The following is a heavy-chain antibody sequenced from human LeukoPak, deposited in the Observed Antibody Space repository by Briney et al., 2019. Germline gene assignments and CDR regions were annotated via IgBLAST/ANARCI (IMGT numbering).Heavy chain of an antibody. CDR3: ARGRVSSSTWYSTYYYYFYMDV. CDR2: IYYSGST. Sequence: RASETLSLTCTVSGGSISTYYWNWIRQPPGKGLEWIGCIYYSGSTNYNPSLKSRVTISVDTSKNQFSLRLSSVTAADTAVYFCARGRVSSSTWYSTYYYYFYMDVWGKGTTVTVSS. V-gene: IGHV4-59*01. D-gene: IGHD1-1*01. J-gene: IGHJ6*03. CDR1: GGSISTYY.